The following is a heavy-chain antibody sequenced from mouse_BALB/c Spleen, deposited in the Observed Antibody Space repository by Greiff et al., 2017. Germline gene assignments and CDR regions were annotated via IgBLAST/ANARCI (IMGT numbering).Heavy chain of an antibody. J-gene: IGHJ4*01. D-gene: IGHD3-1*01. V-gene: IGHV1-14*01. CDR2: INPYNDGT. Sequence: VQLQQSGPELVKPGASVKMSCKASGYTFTSYVMHWVKQKPGQGLEWIGYINPYNDGTKYNEKFKGKATLTSDKSSSTAYMELSSLTSEDSAVYYCAGQRGRPSMDYWGQGTSVTVSS. CDR1: GYTFTSYV. CDR3: AGQRGRPSMDY.